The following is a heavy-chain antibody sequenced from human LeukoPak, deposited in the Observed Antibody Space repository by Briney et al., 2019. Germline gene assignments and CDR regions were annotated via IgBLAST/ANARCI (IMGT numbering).Heavy chain of an antibody. J-gene: IGHJ4*02. V-gene: IGHV3-7*05. CDR2: IKQDGSEK. CDR3: ARDRWGPFLY. D-gene: IGHD3-3*01. CDR1: GFTFSSYW. Sequence: GGSLRLSCAASGFTFSSYWMSWVRQATGKGLEWVANIKQDGSEKYYVDSVRGRFTISRDNAKNSLYMQMNSLRAEDTAVYYCARDRWGPFLYWGQGTLLTVSS.